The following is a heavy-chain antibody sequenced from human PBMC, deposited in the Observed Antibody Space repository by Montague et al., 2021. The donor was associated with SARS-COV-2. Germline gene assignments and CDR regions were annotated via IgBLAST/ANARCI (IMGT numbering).Heavy chain of an antibody. CDR3: AGHRCSDTNCYSTYYYYGMDV. J-gene: IGHJ6*02. D-gene: IGHD2-2*01. CDR1: GASIRSYS. CDR2: IHDSGST. V-gene: IGHV4-59*08. Sequence: SETLSLTCMVSGASIRSYSWSWIRQPPGKGLEWIGYIHDSGSTKYNPSLESRVTISVDTPKNQISLRLTSVSAADTAVYYCAGHRCSDTNCYSTYYYYGMDVWGQGTTVTVSS.